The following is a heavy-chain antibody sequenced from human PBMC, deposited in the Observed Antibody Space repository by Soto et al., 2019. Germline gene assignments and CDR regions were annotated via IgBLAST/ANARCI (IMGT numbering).Heavy chain of an antibody. CDR3: AHHPYYGLAPYSFDY. CDR1: GFSLSTSGVG. Sequence: QITLKESGPPLVKPTQTLTLTCTFSGFSLSTSGVGVGWIRQPPGKALEWLAVIYWDDDKRSSSSLKSRLTITKHTSKNQLVLTMTHMDPVDTATYYCAHHPYYGLAPYSFDYWGQGILVTVSS. CDR2: IYWDDDK. D-gene: IGHD3-10*01. V-gene: IGHV2-5*02. J-gene: IGHJ4*02.